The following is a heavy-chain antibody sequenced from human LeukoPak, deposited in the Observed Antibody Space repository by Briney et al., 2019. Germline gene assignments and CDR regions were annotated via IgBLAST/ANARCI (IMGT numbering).Heavy chain of an antibody. Sequence: GGSLRLSCAASGLTVSSYDMSWVRQAPGRGLEWVSTISGGGDTTYYADSVKGRFTISRDNSKNTLYLQMNSLRAEDTAVYYCARDASYYDFWSGYSQSSFDYWGQGTLVTASS. J-gene: IGHJ4*02. CDR1: GLTVSSYD. V-gene: IGHV3-23*01. D-gene: IGHD3-3*01. CDR2: ISGGGDTT. CDR3: ARDASYYDFWSGYSQSSFDY.